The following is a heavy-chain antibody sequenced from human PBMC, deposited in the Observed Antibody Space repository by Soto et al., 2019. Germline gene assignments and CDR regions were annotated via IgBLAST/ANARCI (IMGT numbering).Heavy chain of an antibody. CDR3: AEAGRLGRRYFQH. CDR1: GFTFSSYA. D-gene: IGHD6-19*01. Sequence: EVQLLESGGGLVQPGGSLRLSCAASGFTFSSYAMSWVRQAPGKGLEWVSAISGSGGSTYYADSVKGRFTISRDNSKNTLYLHMNRLRAEDTAVYYCAEAGRLGRRYFQHWGQGTLVTVSS. J-gene: IGHJ1*01. CDR2: ISGSGGST. V-gene: IGHV3-23*01.